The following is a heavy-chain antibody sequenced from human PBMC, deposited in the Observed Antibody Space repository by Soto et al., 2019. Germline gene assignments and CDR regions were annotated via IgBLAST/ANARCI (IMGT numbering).Heavy chain of an antibody. V-gene: IGHV4-31*03. CDR1: GDSIGTGGYY. CDR2: IHYSGNT. CDR3: ATNHDDISGRTPLLFDS. J-gene: IGHJ4*02. Sequence: QVQLQESGPGLVKPSQTLSLTCTVSGDSIGTGGYYWDWIRQHPGKGPEWIGYIHYSGNTYYNPSLKSRLTISLDPSKNLFSLHLSSVPAADTAGYYCATNHDDISGRTPLLFDSWGEGTLVTVSS. D-gene: IGHD3-22*01.